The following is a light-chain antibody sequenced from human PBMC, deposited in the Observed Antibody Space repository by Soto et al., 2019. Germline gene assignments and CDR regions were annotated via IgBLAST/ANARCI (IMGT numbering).Light chain of an antibody. CDR3: QQYDNFPLT. V-gene: IGKV1-33*01. CDR1: QDINNC. CDR2: DAS. Sequence: DIQMTQSPSSLSASVGDRVTITCQASQDINNCLNWYYQKPGKAPKLLIYDASNLETGVPSRFSGSGSGTHFTFTISSLQHEDTATYYCQQYDNFPLTLGPGTKVDIK. J-gene: IGKJ3*01.